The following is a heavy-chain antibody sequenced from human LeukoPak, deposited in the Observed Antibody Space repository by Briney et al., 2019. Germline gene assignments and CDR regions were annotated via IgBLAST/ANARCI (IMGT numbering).Heavy chain of an antibody. Sequence: SKTLSLTCTVSGGSISSYYWSWIRQPPGKGLEWIGYIYYSGSTNYNPSLKSRVTISVDTSQNQFSLKLSSVTAADTAVYYCARDREGGDFWGQGTLVTVSS. CDR2: IYYSGST. D-gene: IGHD1-26*01. CDR3: ARDREGGDF. V-gene: IGHV4-59*01. J-gene: IGHJ4*02. CDR1: GGSISSYY.